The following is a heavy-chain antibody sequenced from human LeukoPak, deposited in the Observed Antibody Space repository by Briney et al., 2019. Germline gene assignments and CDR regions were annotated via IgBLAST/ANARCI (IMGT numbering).Heavy chain of an antibody. Sequence: PGGSLRLSCAASGFTFSSYAMSWVRQAPGKGLEWVSAISGSGGSTYYADSVKGRFTISRDNSKNTLYLQMNNLRAEDTALYYCAKGGYSYDGRLPFGYWGQGTLVTVSS. V-gene: IGHV3-23*01. CDR3: AKGGYSYDGRLPFGY. CDR1: GFTFSSYA. D-gene: IGHD5-18*01. J-gene: IGHJ4*02. CDR2: ISGSGGST.